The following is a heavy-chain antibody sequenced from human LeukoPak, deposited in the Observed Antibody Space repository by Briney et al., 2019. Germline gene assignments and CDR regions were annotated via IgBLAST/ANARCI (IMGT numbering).Heavy chain of an antibody. Sequence: GGSLRLSCAASGFTVSSNYMSWVRQAPGKGLEWVSVIYSGGSTYYADSVKSRFTISRDNSKNTLYLQMNSLRAEDTAVYYCARAAARYYYGMDVWGQGTTVTVSS. CDR1: GFTVSSNY. CDR3: ARAAARYYYGMDV. D-gene: IGHD6-13*01. CDR2: IYSGGST. J-gene: IGHJ6*02. V-gene: IGHV3-66*01.